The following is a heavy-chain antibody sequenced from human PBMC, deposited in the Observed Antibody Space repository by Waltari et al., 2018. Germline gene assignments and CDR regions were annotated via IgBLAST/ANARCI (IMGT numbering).Heavy chain of an antibody. Sequence: QVQLVQSGAEVKKPGASVKVSCKASGYTFTSYYMHWVRQAPGQGLEWMGIINPSGGSTSDEQKFQGRVTMTRDTSTSTVYMELSSLRSEDTAVYYCAREPSIAARYFDYWGQGTLVTVSS. V-gene: IGHV1-46*01. J-gene: IGHJ4*02. D-gene: IGHD6-6*01. CDR1: GYTFTSYY. CDR3: AREPSIAARYFDY. CDR2: INPSGGST.